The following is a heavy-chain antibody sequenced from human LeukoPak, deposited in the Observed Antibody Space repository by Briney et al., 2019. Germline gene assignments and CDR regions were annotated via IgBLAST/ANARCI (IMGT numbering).Heavy chain of an antibody. V-gene: IGHV3-7*04. Sequence: GSLRLSCAASGFTFSRFWMSWVRQAPGKGLEWVANVKEDGSEKYYVDSVKGRFTISRDNAKNSLYLQMNSLRAEDTAVYYCARYGSIVAAGTFDYWGQGTLVTVSS. D-gene: IGHD6-13*01. J-gene: IGHJ4*02. CDR2: VKEDGSEK. CDR1: GFTFSRFW. CDR3: ARYGSIVAAGTFDY.